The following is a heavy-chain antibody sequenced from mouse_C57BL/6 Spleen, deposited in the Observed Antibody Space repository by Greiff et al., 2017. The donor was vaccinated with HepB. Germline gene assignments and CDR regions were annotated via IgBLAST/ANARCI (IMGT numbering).Heavy chain of an antibody. Sequence: VKLQQPGTELVKPGASVKLSCKASGYTFTSYWMHWVKQRPGQGLEWIGNINPSNGGTNYNEKFKSKATLTVDKSSSTAYMQLSSLTSEDSAVYYCARFYKDYYYAMDYWGQGTSVTVSS. CDR1: GYTFTSYW. J-gene: IGHJ4*01. V-gene: IGHV1-53*01. D-gene: IGHD1-3*01. CDR2: INPSNGGT. CDR3: ARFYKDYYYAMDY.